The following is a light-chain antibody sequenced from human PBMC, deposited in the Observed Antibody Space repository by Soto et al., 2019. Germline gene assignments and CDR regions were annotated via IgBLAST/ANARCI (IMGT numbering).Light chain of an antibody. J-gene: IGLJ1*01. V-gene: IGLV2-11*01. Sequence: QSALTQPLSVSGSPGQSVTISFTGTSSDVGGHNYVSWYQQYPGKAPRLLLSSVSKRPSGVPDRFSGSKSGNTASLTISGFQAEDEADYYCCSYAGSYTYVFGTGTKVTVL. CDR3: CSYAGSYTYV. CDR1: SSDVGGHNY. CDR2: SVS.